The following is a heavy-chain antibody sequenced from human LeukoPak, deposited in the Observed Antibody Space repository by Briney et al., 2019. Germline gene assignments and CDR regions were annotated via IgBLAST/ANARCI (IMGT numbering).Heavy chain of an antibody. J-gene: IGHJ3*02. Sequence: GGSPRLSCAASGFTFNNYGMHWVRQAPGKGLEWVAVISYDGSNKYYADSVKGRFTISRDNSKNTLYLQMNSLRAEDTAVYYCAKDVSYDSSGYYSLDAFDIRGQGTMVTVSS. CDR1: GFTFNNYG. CDR3: AKDVSYDSSGYYSLDAFDI. V-gene: IGHV3-30*18. CDR2: ISYDGSNK. D-gene: IGHD3-22*01.